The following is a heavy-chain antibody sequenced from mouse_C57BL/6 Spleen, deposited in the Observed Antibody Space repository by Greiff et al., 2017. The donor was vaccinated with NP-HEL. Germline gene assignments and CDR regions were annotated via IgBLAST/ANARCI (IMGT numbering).Heavy chain of an antibody. Sequence: EVKLMESGPELVKPGASVKMSCKASGYTFTDYNMHWVKQSHGKSLEWIGYINPNNGGTSYNQKFKGKATLTVNKSSSTAYMELRSLTSEDSAVYYCARSDGYYWRTYAMDYWGQGTSVTVSS. CDR1: GYTFTDYN. CDR2: INPNNGGT. CDR3: ARSDGYYWRTYAMDY. J-gene: IGHJ4*01. V-gene: IGHV1-22*01. D-gene: IGHD2-3*01.